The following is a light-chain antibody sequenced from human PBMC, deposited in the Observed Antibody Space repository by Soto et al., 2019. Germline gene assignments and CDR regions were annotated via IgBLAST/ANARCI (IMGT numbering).Light chain of an antibody. CDR3: QQYNNWPPTWT. CDR1: QSVSSN. Sequence: DIVMTQSPATLSVTPGERATLSCRASQSVSSNLAWYQQKPGQAPRLLIYGASTRATGIPARFSGSGSGTEFTLTISSLQSEDFAVYYCQQYNNWPPTWTFGQGTKVDSK. CDR2: GAS. V-gene: IGKV3-15*01. J-gene: IGKJ1*01.